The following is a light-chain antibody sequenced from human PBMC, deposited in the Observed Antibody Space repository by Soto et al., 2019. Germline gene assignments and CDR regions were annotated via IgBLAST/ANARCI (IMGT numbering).Light chain of an antibody. CDR3: QSYDSSLSAWV. J-gene: IGLJ3*02. CDR1: SSNIGAGYD. V-gene: IGLV1-40*01. Sequence: QSVLTQPPSVSGAPGQRVTISCTGSSSNIGAGYDVHWYQQLPGTAPKLLIYGNSNRPSGVPDRFYGSKSGTSASLAITGLQAEDEADYYCQSYDSSLSAWVFGGGIKLTVL. CDR2: GNS.